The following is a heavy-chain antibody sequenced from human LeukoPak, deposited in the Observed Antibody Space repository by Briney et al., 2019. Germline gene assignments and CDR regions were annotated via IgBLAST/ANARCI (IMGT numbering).Heavy chain of an antibody. V-gene: IGHV3-48*02. CDR2: ISSSSSTI. CDR1: GFTFSSYW. CDR3: ARDAAYYYGMDV. J-gene: IGHJ6*02. Sequence: GGSLRLSCAASGFTFSSYWMSWVRQAPGKGLEWVSYISSSSSTIYYADSVKGRFTISRDNAKNSLYLQMNSLRDEDTAVYYCARDAAYYYGMDVWGQGTTVTVSS.